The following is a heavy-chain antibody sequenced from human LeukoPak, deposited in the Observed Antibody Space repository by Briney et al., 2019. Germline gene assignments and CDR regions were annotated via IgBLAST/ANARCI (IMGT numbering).Heavy chain of an antibody. CDR3: ARSGGSGFQLDS. J-gene: IGHJ4*02. V-gene: IGHV4-4*07. D-gene: IGHD3-16*01. CDR1: GGSIGPYY. CDR2: SYSTGST. Sequence: SETLSLTCTVSGGSIGPYYWSWLRQPAGKALEWIGRSYSTGSTNYNPSLKGRVTMSLDTSKNQFSLKLSSVTAADTAVYYCARSGGSGFQLDSWGQGTLVTVSS.